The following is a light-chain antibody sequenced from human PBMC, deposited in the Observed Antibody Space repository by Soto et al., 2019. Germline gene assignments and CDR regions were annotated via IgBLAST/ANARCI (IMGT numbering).Light chain of an antibody. CDR2: DVT. CDR3: CSYAGIYTYV. Sequence: QSVLTQPRSVSGSPGQSVTISRTGTSLDVGGFDYVSWYQQHPGKAPTLIIYDVTQRPSGVPDRFSGFKSGNTASLTISGLDPGDEADYYCCSYAGIYTYVFGTGTKVTVL. CDR1: SLDVGGFDY. J-gene: IGLJ1*01. V-gene: IGLV2-11*01.